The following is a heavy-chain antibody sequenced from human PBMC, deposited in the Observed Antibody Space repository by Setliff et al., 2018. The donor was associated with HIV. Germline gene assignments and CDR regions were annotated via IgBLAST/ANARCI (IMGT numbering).Heavy chain of an antibody. V-gene: IGHV4-4*09. J-gene: IGHJ4*02. CDR3: ARLDCSSSSGFVDY. Sequence: SETLSLTCTVSGGSISTYYWSWFRQPPGKGLEWIGYIYTSGSTNYNPSLKSRVTISVDTSKNQFSLKLSSVTAADTAVYYCARLDCSSSSGFVDYWGQGTLVTVSS. CDR1: GGSISTYY. D-gene: IGHD2-2*01. CDR2: IYTSGST.